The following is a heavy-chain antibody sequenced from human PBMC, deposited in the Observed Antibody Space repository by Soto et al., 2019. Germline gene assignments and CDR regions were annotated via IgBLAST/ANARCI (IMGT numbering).Heavy chain of an antibody. CDR2: IWYDGSNK. D-gene: IGHD3-22*01. CDR3: ARQYYYDSSGYYYYFDY. Sequence: GGSLRLSCAASGFTFSSYGMHWVRQAPGKGLEWVAVIWYDGSNKYYADSVKGRFTISRDNSKNTLYLQMNSLRAEDTAVYYCARQYYYDSSGYYYYFDYWGQGTLVTVSS. CDR1: GFTFSSYG. J-gene: IGHJ4*02. V-gene: IGHV3-33*01.